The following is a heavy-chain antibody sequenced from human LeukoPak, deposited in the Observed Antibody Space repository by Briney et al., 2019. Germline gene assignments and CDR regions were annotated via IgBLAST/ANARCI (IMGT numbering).Heavy chain of an antibody. D-gene: IGHD6-19*01. V-gene: IGHV4-59*01. Sequence: PSETLSLTCTVSGGSISSYYWSWIRQPPGKGLEWIGYIYYSGSTNYNPSLKSRVTIPVDTSKNQFSLKLSSVTAADTAVYYCARVRPAVAGTHYFDYWGQGTLVTVSS. CDR1: GGSISSYY. J-gene: IGHJ4*02. CDR2: IYYSGST. CDR3: ARVRPAVAGTHYFDY.